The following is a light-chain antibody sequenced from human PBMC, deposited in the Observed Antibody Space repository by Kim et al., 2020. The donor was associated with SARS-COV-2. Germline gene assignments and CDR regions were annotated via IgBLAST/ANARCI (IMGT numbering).Light chain of an antibody. J-gene: IGKJ5*01. V-gene: IGKV3-20*01. CDR2: GAS. CDR3: QQYGSSPPIT. CDR1: QSVSSSY. Sequence: TGERATLSCRASQSVSSSYVAWYQQKPGQAPRLLIYGASSRATGIPDRFSGSGSGTDFTLTISRLEPEDFAVYYCQQYGSSPPITFGQGTRLEIK.